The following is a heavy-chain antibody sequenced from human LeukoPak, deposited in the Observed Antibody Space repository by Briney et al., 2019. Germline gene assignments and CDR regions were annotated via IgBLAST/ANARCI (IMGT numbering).Heavy chain of an antibody. CDR1: GYTFTGYY. D-gene: IGHD3-3*01. CDR2: INPNNGGT. Sequence: ASVKVSCKASGYTFTGYYMHWVRQAPGQGLEWMGRINPNNGGTNYAQKFQGSVTMTRDTSISTAYMELSRLRSGDTVVYYWARIGHPILVWLFPRDNWFVPWGQGTLVTVSS. CDR3: ARIGHPILVWLFPRDNWFVP. V-gene: IGHV1-2*05. J-gene: IGHJ5*02.